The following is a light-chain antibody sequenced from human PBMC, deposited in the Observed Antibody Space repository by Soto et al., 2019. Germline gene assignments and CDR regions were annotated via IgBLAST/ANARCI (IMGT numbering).Light chain of an antibody. CDR3: PSYTITSKV. Sequence: QSALTQPASVSGSPGQSITISCTGTSSDVGGYNYVSWYQQHPGKAPKLMIYEVSNRPSGVSNRFSGSKSGNTASLTISGLQTDDDADYYCPSYTITSKVFGTGTKVTVL. CDR2: EVS. CDR1: SSDVGGYNY. J-gene: IGLJ1*01. V-gene: IGLV2-14*01.